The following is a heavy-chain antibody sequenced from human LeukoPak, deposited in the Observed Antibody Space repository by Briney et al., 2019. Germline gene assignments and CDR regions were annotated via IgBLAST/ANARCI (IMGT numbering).Heavy chain of an antibody. Sequence: GGSLRLSCAASGFTLISYAMHWVRQAPGKGLEWVAFIRYDGSNKYYADSVKGRFTISRDNAKNSLYLQMNSLRAEDTAVYYCARTTVTKDAFDIWGQGTMVTVSS. D-gene: IGHD4-11*01. CDR3: ARTTVTKDAFDI. CDR2: IRYDGSNK. V-gene: IGHV3-30*04. CDR1: GFTLISYA. J-gene: IGHJ3*02.